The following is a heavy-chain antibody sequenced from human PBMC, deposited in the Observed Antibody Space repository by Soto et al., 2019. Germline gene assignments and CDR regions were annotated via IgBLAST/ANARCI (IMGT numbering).Heavy chain of an antibody. CDR3: ARDRDGYNGDYFGY. CDR1: GGSISSYY. Sequence: LSLTCTVSGGSISSYYWSWIRQPPGKGLEWIGYIYYSGSTNYNPSLKSRVTISVDTSKNQFSLKLSSVTAADTAVYYCARDRDGYNGDYFGYWGQGTLVTVSS. D-gene: IGHD5-12*01. V-gene: IGHV4-59*01. CDR2: IYYSGST. J-gene: IGHJ4*02.